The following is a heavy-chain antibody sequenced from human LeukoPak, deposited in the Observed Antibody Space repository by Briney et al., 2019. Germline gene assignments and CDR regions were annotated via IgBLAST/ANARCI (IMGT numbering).Heavy chain of an antibody. Sequence: ASVKVSCKASGYTFTGYYMHWVRQAPGQGLEWMGWINPNSGGTNYAQKFQGRVTMTRDTSISTAYMELSRLRSDDTAVYYCARDSSGSYWGFDYWGQGTLVTVSS. CDR1: GYTFTGYY. CDR2: INPNSGGT. CDR3: ARDSSGSYWGFDY. J-gene: IGHJ4*02. V-gene: IGHV1-2*02. D-gene: IGHD1-26*01.